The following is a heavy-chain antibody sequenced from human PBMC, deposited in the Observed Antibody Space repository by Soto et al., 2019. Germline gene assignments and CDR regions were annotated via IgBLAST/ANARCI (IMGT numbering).Heavy chain of an antibody. CDR2: ISSSRSYT. D-gene: IGHD3-10*01. V-gene: IGHV3-11*06. CDR1: GFTFSDYY. CDR3: ARDRGVDTGYYYYYGMDV. J-gene: IGHJ6*02. Sequence: QVQLVESGGGLVKPGGSLRLSCAASGFTFSDYYMGWIRQAPGKGLEWVSHISSSRSYTNYADSVKGRFTISRDNAKNPLYLQMNSLRAEDTAVYYCARDRGVDTGYYYYYGMDVWGQGTTVTVSS.